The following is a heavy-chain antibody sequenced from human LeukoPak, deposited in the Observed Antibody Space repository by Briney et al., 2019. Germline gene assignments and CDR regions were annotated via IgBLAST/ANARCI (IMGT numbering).Heavy chain of an antibody. V-gene: IGHV5-51*01. CDR2: IYPGDSDT. CDR1: GYGFTSYW. D-gene: IGHD3-3*01. Sequence: GESLKISCKGSGYGFTSYWIGWVRQMPGKGLEWMGIIYPGDSDTRYSPSLQGQVTISVDTSIGTAYLQWSSLKASDTAIYYCARQNDFRLDYWGQGTLVTVSS. CDR3: ARQNDFRLDY. J-gene: IGHJ4*02.